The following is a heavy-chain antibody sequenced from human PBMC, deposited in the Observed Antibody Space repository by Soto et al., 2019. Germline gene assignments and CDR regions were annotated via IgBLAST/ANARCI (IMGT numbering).Heavy chain of an antibody. V-gene: IGHV4-31*03. CDR2: IYYSGST. CDR1: SGXISSGGYY. Sequence: SETLSLTCTVSSGXISSGGYYWSWIRQHPGKGLEWIGYIYYSGSTYYNPSLKSRVTISVDTSKNQFSLKLSSVTAADTAVYYCARGPYSSSSKYYFDYWGQGTLVTVSS. D-gene: IGHD6-6*01. J-gene: IGHJ4*02. CDR3: ARGPYSSSSKYYFDY.